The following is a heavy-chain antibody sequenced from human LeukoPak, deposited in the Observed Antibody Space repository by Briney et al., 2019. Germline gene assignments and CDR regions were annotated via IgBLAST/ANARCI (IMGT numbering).Heavy chain of an antibody. D-gene: IGHD3-3*01. CDR3: TVDRLFFQF. CDR2: AKSETDGGTI. Sequence: GGSLRLSCVGSGFTFSNAWVSWVRLTPEKGLEWLGRAKSETDGGTIDHAAPVKGRFNISRDDSSNTVFLQMSSLKIDDTAVYYCTVDRLFFQFWGQGSLVTVSS. V-gene: IGHV3-15*01. J-gene: IGHJ4*02. CDR1: GFTFSNAW.